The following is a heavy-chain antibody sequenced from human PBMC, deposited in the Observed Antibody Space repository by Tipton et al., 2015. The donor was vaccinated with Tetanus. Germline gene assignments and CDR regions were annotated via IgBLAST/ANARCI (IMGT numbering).Heavy chain of an antibody. CDR2: IYYSGSS. CDR1: GASMSSSSYY. CDR3: ARPSTTVTPRAFDV. D-gene: IGHD4-17*01. V-gene: IGHV4-39*01. Sequence: TLSLTCNVSGASMSSSSYYWDLVRQPPGKGLEWIGSIYYSGSSYYNPSLESRVTISLDTSKNRFSLKLTSVTAADAAVYYCARPSTTVTPRAFDVWGQGTMVTVSS. J-gene: IGHJ3*01.